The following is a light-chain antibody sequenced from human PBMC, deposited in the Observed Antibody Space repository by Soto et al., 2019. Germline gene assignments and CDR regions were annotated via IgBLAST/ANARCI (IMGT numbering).Light chain of an antibody. V-gene: IGKV4-1*01. Sequence: DIVMTQSPDSLAVSLGERASINCKSSQSFLYSSNNKNYLAWYQQKPGQPPKLLIFWASTRESGVPDRFSGSGSGTDFTLTISSLQAEDVAVYYCHQYYSIPRTFGPGTKVDIK. CDR1: QSFLYSSNNKNY. J-gene: IGKJ3*01. CDR2: WAS. CDR3: HQYYSIPRT.